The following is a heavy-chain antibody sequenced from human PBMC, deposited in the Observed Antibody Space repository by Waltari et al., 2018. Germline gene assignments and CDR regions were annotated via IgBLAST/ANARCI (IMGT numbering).Heavy chain of an antibody. D-gene: IGHD6-13*01. CDR3: AKVGYSSSWYPGSNWFDP. CDR1: GFTFSSYA. CDR2: ISGSGGST. V-gene: IGHV3-23*01. J-gene: IGHJ5*02. Sequence: EVQLLESGGGLVQPGGSLRLSCAASGFTFSSYAISWVRQAPGKGLEWVSAISGSGGSTYYAESVKGRFTISRDNSKNTLYLQMNSLRAEDTAVYYCAKVGYSSSWYPGSNWFDPWGQGTLVTVSS.